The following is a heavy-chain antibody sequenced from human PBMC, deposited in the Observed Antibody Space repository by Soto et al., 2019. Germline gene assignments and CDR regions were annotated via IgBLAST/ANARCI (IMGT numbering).Heavy chain of an antibody. Sequence: SETLSLTCTVSGGSISSSSYYWGWIRQPPGKGLEWIGSIYYSGSTYYNPSLKSRVTISVDTSKNQFSLKLSSVTAADTAVYYCARLGYSYGGGYYWGQGTLVTVS. CDR2: IYYSGST. CDR1: GGSISSSSYY. CDR3: ARLGYSYGGGYY. V-gene: IGHV4-39*01. D-gene: IGHD5-18*01. J-gene: IGHJ4*02.